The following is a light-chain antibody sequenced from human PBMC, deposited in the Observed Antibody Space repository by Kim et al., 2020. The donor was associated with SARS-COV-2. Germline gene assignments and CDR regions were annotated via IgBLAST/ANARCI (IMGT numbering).Light chain of an antibody. CDR1: ASNIGNNP. V-gene: IGLV1-44*01. CDR3: AAWDDSLNGRM. J-gene: IGLJ3*02. Sequence: GQSVTISCSGTASNIGNNPVSWYQQLPGTAPKLLIYGNDERPSRVPDRFSGSKSGTSASLAISGLQSDDEADYYCAAWDDSLNGRMFGGGTQLTVL. CDR2: GND.